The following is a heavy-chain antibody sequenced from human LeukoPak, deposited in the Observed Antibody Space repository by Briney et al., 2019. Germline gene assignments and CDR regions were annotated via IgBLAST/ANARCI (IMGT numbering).Heavy chain of an antibody. J-gene: IGHJ3*02. D-gene: IGHD6-13*01. CDR3: ARGRGSSWYFYAFDI. CDR1: GGSFSGYY. V-gene: IGHV4-34*01. CDR2: INHSGST. Sequence: KPSETLSLTCAVYGGSFSGYYWSWIRQPPGKGLEWIGGINHSGSTNYNPSLKSRVTISVDTSKNQFSLKLSSVTATDTAVYYCARGRGSSWYFYAFDIWGQGTMVTVSS.